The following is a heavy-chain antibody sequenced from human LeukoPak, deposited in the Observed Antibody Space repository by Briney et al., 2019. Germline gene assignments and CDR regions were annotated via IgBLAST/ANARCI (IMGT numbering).Heavy chain of an antibody. Sequence: SVKVSCKASGGTFSSYAISWVRQAAGQGLEWMGGIIPIFGTANYAQKFQGRVTITADESTSTAYMELSSLRSEDTAVYYCARDLRVADFWSGYYGPHFDYWGQGTLVTVSS. CDR1: GGTFSSYA. D-gene: IGHD3-3*01. V-gene: IGHV1-69*13. CDR3: ARDLRVADFWSGYYGPHFDY. J-gene: IGHJ4*02. CDR2: IIPIFGTA.